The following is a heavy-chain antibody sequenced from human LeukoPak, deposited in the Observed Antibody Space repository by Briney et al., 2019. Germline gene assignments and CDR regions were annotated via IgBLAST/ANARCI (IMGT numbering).Heavy chain of an antibody. D-gene: IGHD5-18*01. V-gene: IGHV3-9*01. Sequence: GGSLRLSCAASGFTFDDYAMHSVRHAPGKGLEWVSGISWNSGSIGYGDSVKGRFTISRDNAKNSLYLQMNSLRAEDTALYYCAKDRYPGYSYGHFDYWGQGTLVTVSS. J-gene: IGHJ4*02. CDR3: AKDRYPGYSYGHFDY. CDR1: GFTFDDYA. CDR2: ISWNSGSI.